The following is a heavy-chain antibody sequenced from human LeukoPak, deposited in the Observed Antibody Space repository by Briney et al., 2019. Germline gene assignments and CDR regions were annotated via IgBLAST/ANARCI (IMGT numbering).Heavy chain of an antibody. CDR2: IYPGDSDT. V-gene: IGHV5-51*01. CDR1: GYSFTSYW. CDR3: ARQPRPGHLDP. J-gene: IGHJ5*02. D-gene: IGHD6-6*01. Sequence: RGESLKISCKGSGYSFTSYWNAWVRQMPGKGLEWMGIIYPGDSDTRYSPSLQGQVTISADKSISTAYLQWSSLKASDTAMYYCARQPRPGHLDPWGQGTLVTVSS.